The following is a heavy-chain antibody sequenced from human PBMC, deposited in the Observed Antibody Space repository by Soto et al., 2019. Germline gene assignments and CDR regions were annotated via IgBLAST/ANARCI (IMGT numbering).Heavy chain of an antibody. J-gene: IGHJ6*02. V-gene: IGHV1-69*01. CDR1: GGSFTGHV. CDR2: IIPIFGTV. D-gene: IGHD6-6*01. Sequence: QVQLVQSGAEVKKPGSSVKVSCKASGGSFTGHVISWVRQAPGQGLEWMGGIIPIFGTVNYAQKFQGRVTITADESTSTADMELSSLRSEDTAVYYCARENSIASLSYYYGMDVWGQGTTVTVSS. CDR3: ARENSIASLSYYYGMDV.